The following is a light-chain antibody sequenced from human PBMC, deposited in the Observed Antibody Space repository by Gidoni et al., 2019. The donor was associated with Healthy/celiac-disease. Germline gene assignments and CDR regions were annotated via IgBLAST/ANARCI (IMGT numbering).Light chain of an antibody. CDR3: SSYTSSSTQV. CDR2: EGS. V-gene: IGLV2-14*01. Sequence: QSALTQPASVSGSPEQSITISGTGTSMDVGGYNYVSWYQQHPGKAPKLMIYEGSKRPSGVSNRFSGSKSGNTASLTISGLQAEDEADYYCSSYTSSSTQVFGTGTKVTVL. J-gene: IGLJ1*01. CDR1: SMDVGGYNY.